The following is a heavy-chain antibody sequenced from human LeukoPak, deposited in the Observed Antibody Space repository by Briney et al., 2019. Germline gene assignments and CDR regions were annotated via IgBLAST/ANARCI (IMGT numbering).Heavy chain of an antibody. CDR2: INSNSADT. CDR3: ARIGISARGTNFHH. D-gene: IGHD6-13*01. J-gene: IGHJ1*01. V-gene: IGHV1-2*02. Sequence: ASVKVSCKTSGYSFIDFYIHWVRQAPGQGLEWMGWINSNSADTNYAQNFQGRVTMTRDTSISTAYMELSRLRSDDTALYYCARIGISARGTNFHHWGQGTLVTVSS. CDR1: GYSFIDFY.